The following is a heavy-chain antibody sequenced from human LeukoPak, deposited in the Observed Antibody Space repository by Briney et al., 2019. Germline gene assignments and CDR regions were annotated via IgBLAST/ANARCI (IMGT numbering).Heavy chain of an antibody. CDR2: IYHSGST. Sequence: SETLSLTCTVSGGSISSDGYSWSWIRRPPGKGLEWIGYIYHSGSTYYKPSLKSRVTISIDKSKSQFSLMLTSVTAADTAVYYCASLTYGKEFDYWGQGTLVTVSS. V-gene: IGHV4-30-2*01. J-gene: IGHJ4*02. CDR1: GGSISSDGYS. CDR3: ASLTYGKEFDY. D-gene: IGHD4-17*01.